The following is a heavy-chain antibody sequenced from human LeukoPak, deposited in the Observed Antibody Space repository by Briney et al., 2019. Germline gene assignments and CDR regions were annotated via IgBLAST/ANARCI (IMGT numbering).Heavy chain of an antibody. CDR3: ARLDYYGSGGYFDY. D-gene: IGHD3-10*01. V-gene: IGHV3-48*03. J-gene: IGHJ4*02. Sequence: GGSLRLSRAASGFTFSSYEMNWVRQAPGKGLDWVSCISSSGSTIYYADSVKGRFTISRDNARNSLYLQMNSLRAEDTAVYYCARLDYYGSGGYFDYWGQGTLVTVSS. CDR2: ISSSGSTI. CDR1: GFTFSSYE.